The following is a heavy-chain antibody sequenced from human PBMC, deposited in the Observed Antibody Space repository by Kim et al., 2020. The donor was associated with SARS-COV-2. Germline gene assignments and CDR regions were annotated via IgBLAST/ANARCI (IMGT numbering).Heavy chain of an antibody. CDR1: GFTFRNSA. D-gene: IGHD3-3*02. CDR2: ISGSGGDT. CDR3: ARALFRDENIRTY. V-gene: IGHV3-23*01. Sequence: GGSLRLSCAASGFTFRNSAMGWVRQAPGKGLEWVSGISGSGGDTNYADSVKGRFTISRDNSQNTLYLQMNSLRAEDTAVYFCARALFRDENIRTYWGQGTLVTVSS. J-gene: IGHJ4*02.